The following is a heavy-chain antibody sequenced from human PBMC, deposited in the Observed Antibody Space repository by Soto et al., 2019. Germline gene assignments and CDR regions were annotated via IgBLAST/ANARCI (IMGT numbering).Heavy chain of an antibody. CDR3: ATIAGIAAAGINWFDP. CDR2: ISSSGSTI. D-gene: IGHD6-13*01. V-gene: IGHV3-11*01. CDR1: GFTFSDYY. J-gene: IGHJ5*02. Sequence: PGGSLRLSCAASGFTFSDYYMSWIRQAPGKGLEWVSYISSSGSTIYYADSVKGRFTISRDNAKSSLYLQMNSLRAEDTAVYYCATIAGIAAAGINWFDPWGQGTLVTVSS.